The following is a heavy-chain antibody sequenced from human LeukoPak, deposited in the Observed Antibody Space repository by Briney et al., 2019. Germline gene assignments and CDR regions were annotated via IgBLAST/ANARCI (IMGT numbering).Heavy chain of an antibody. J-gene: IGHJ5*02. V-gene: IGHV3-30-3*01. CDR1: GFXFSSYA. Sequence: PGRSLRLSCAASGFXFSSYAIHWVRQALGKGLEWGAVISSDGSNKYYADSVKGRFTISRDNSKNTLYLQMNSLRAEDTAVYYCAKDITYCSGGSCCNWFDPWGQGTLVTVSS. CDR3: AKDITYCSGGSCCNWFDP. CDR2: ISSDGSNK. D-gene: IGHD2-15*01.